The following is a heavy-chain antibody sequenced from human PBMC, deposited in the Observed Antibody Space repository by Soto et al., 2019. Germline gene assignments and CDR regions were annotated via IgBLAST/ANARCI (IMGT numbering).Heavy chain of an antibody. D-gene: IGHD1-1*01. V-gene: IGHV2-5*02. CDR2: IYWDGDH. CDR3: AHRQAGNDWNGGSFDH. Sequence: SGPTLVNPTHTLTLTCTFSGFSLSTYGVGVGWIRQPPGKALEWLVFIYWDGDHLYNPSLKSRIVVTKDTSKNQVVLLMTNVDPVDTATYYCAHRQAGNDWNGGSFDHWGLGALVTVSS. J-gene: IGHJ4*01. CDR1: GFSLSTYGVG.